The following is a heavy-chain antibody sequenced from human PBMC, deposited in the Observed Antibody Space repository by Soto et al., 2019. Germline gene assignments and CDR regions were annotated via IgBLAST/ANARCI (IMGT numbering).Heavy chain of an antibody. CDR1: GGTFSSYT. Sequence: QVQLVQSGAEVEKPGSSVKVSCKASGGTFSSYTISWVRQAPGQGLEWMGRIIPILGIANYAQKFQGRVTITADKSTSTAYMELSSLRSEDTAVYYCARGFISSGSYYNAQDAFDIWGQGTMVTVSS. CDR2: IIPILGIA. D-gene: IGHD3-10*01. J-gene: IGHJ3*02. V-gene: IGHV1-69*02. CDR3: ARGFISSGSYYNAQDAFDI.